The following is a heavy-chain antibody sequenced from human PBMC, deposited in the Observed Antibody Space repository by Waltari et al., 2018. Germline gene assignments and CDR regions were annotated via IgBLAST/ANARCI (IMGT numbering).Heavy chain of an antibody. CDR3: TRDQMVRGVLDY. CDR2: IRSKAYGGTT. Sequence: CTASGFTFGDYAMSWVRQAPGKGLEWVGFIRSKAYGGTTEYAASVKGRFTISRDDSKSIAYLQMNSLKTEDTAVYYCTRDQMVRGVLDYWGQGTLVTVSS. D-gene: IGHD3-10*01. CDR1: GFTFGDYA. V-gene: IGHV3-49*04. J-gene: IGHJ4*02.